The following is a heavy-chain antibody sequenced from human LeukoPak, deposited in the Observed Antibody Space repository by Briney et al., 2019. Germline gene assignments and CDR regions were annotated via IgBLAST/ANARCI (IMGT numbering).Heavy chain of an antibody. CDR3: AKRAGQQLTYWYIDL. D-gene: IGHD6-13*01. CDR1: GFPFNNYA. CDR2: ISNSYNT. J-gene: IGHJ2*01. V-gene: IGHV3-23*01. Sequence: GGSLRLSCASSGFPFNNYAISWGRPPPGKGLECVSTISNSYNTYYADSVKGRFTISRDNSKNMLYLQMDSLRADDTAIYYCAKRAGQQLTYWYIDLWGRGTLVSVSS.